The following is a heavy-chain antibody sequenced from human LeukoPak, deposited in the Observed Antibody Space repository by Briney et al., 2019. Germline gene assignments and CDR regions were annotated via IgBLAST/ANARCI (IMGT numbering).Heavy chain of an antibody. D-gene: IGHD1-14*01. CDR1: GGSISSYY. Sequence: PSETLSLTCTVSGGSISSYYWSWIRQPPGKGLEWIGYIYYSGSTNYNPSLKSRVTISVDTSKNQFSLKLSPVTAADTAVYYCARGNPPDLGYWGQGTLVTVSS. CDR2: IYYSGST. CDR3: ARGNPPDLGY. V-gene: IGHV4-59*01. J-gene: IGHJ4*02.